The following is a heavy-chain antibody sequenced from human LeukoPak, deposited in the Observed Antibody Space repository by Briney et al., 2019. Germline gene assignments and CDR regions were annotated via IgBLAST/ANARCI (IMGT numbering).Heavy chain of an antibody. CDR3: ARRLRTTVTTRAFDI. D-gene: IGHD4-11*01. J-gene: IGHJ3*02. CDR2: IYPGDSDT. V-gene: IGHV5-51*01. CDR1: GHSFTSYW. Sequence: PGGSLRLSCKGSGHSFTSYWIGWVRQMPGKGLEWMGIIYPGDSDTRYSPSFQGQVTISADKSISTAYLQWSSLKASDTAMYYCARRLRTTVTTRAFDIWGQGTMVTVSS.